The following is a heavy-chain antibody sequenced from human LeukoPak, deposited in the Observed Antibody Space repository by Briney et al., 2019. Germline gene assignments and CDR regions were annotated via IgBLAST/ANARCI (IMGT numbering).Heavy chain of an antibody. CDR1: GFTFDDYA. D-gene: IGHD3-22*01. Sequence: GGSLRLSCAASGFTFDDYAMHWVRQAPGKGLEWVSLISWDGGSTYYADSVKGRFIISRDNSKNSLYLQMNSLRAEDTALYYCAKSNYDSSGYYRSPDYYFDYWGQGTLVTVSS. CDR2: ISWDGGST. V-gene: IGHV3-43D*03. J-gene: IGHJ4*02. CDR3: AKSNYDSSGYYRSPDYYFDY.